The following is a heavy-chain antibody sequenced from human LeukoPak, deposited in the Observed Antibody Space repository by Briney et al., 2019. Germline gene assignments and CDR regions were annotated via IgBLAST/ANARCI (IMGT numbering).Heavy chain of an antibody. Sequence: TSSETLSLTCTVSGGSISSYYWSWIRQPPGKGLEWIGYIYYSGSTNYNPSLKSRVTMSVDMSTRQISLKLSSVTAADTAVYYCARVQGRSYYDFWSGYRDAVDIWGQGTMVTVSS. CDR3: ARVQGRSYYDFWSGYRDAVDI. D-gene: IGHD3-3*01. J-gene: IGHJ3*02. CDR2: IYYSGST. V-gene: IGHV4-59*01. CDR1: GGSISSYY.